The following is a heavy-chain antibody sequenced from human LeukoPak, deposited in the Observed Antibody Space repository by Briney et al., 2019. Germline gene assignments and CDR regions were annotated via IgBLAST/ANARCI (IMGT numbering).Heavy chain of an antibody. CDR1: GFTFSSYA. CDR3: AKDYYDSSGYYYVYYFDY. CDR2: ISGGGGTT. J-gene: IGHJ4*02. V-gene: IGHV3-23*01. D-gene: IGHD3-22*01. Sequence: WGSLRLSCAASGFTFSSYAMSWVRQAPGKGLEWVSAISGGGGTTYYADSVKGRFTISRDNSKNTLYLQMNGLRAEDTAVYYCAKDYYDSSGYYYVYYFDYWGQGTLVTVSS.